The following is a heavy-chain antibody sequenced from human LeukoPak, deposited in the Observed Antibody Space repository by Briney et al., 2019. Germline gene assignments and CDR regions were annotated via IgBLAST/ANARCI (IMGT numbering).Heavy chain of an antibody. J-gene: IGHJ6*02. D-gene: IGHD3-3*01. V-gene: IGHV3-30*18. CDR1: GFTFSSYG. CDR2: ISYDGSNK. Sequence: PGGSLRLSCAASGFTFSSYGMHWVRQAPGKGLEWVAVISYDGSNKYYADSVKGRFTISRDNSKNTLYLQMNSLRAEDTAVYYCAKYKGPYYDLWSGYGMDVWGQGTAVTVSS. CDR3: AKYKGPYYDLWSGYGMDV.